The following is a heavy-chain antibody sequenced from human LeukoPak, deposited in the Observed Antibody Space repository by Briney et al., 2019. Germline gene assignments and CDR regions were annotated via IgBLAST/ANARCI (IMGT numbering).Heavy chain of an antibody. CDR2: MNPNSGNT. Sequence: ASVKASCKASGYTFTSYDINRVRQATGQGLEWMGWMNPNSGNTGYAQKFQGRVTMTRNTSISTAYMELSSLRSEDTAVYYCARGTSSSWYGHRFDPWGQGTLVTVSS. CDR3: ARGTSSSWYGHRFDP. J-gene: IGHJ5*02. D-gene: IGHD6-13*01. CDR1: GYTFTSYD. V-gene: IGHV1-8*01.